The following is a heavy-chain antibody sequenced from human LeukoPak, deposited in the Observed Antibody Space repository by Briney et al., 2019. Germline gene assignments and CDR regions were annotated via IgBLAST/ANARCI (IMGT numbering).Heavy chain of an antibody. D-gene: IGHD2-8*01. CDR1: GYSLTTYY. CDR2: INPGGGGT. V-gene: IGHV1-46*01. Sequence: GASVKVSCKASGYSLTTYYMHWVRQAPGQGLEWMAIINPGGGGTKYAQKFQGRVTMTGDTPTNTVYMELSSLRTEDTAVYYCASVYLYGMDVWGQGTTVTVSS. CDR3: ASVYLYGMDV. J-gene: IGHJ6*02.